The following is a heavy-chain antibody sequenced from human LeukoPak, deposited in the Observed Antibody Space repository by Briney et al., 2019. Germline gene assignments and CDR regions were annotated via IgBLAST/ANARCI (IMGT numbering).Heavy chain of an antibody. Sequence: GGSLRLSCAASGFTFSSYWMSLVRQAPGKGLEWVANIKQDGSGKYYVDSVKGRFTISRDNAKNSLYLQMNSLRAEDTAVYYRARDLGIAVAGTSYFDYWGQGTLVTVSS. CDR1: GFTFSSYW. J-gene: IGHJ4*02. D-gene: IGHD6-19*01. V-gene: IGHV3-7*01. CDR3: ARDLGIAVAGTSYFDY. CDR2: IKQDGSGK.